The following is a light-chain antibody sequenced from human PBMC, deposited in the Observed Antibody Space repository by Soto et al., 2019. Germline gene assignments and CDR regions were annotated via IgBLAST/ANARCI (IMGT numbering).Light chain of an antibody. Sequence: QSALTQPRSVSGSPGQSVTISCTGTSSDVGSYNYVSWYQHRPGKAPKLLIFDVTDRPSGVPGRFSGSKSGNTASLTISGLQTEDEADYYCYSYAGRSYVFGTGTKLTVL. CDR1: SSDVGSYNY. V-gene: IGLV2-11*01. CDR3: YSYAGRSYV. J-gene: IGLJ1*01. CDR2: DVT.